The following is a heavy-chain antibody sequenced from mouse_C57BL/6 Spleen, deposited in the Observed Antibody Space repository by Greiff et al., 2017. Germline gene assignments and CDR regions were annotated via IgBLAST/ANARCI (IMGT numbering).Heavy chain of an antibody. Sequence: QVQLKEPGPELVKPGASVKISCKASGYAFSSSWMNWVKQRPGKGLEWIGRIYPGDGDTNYNGKFKGKATLTADKSSSTAYMQLSSLTSEASAFYFCARFGGWSAMDYWGQGTSVTVSS. CDR3: ARFGGWSAMDY. J-gene: IGHJ4*01. CDR1: GYAFSSSW. V-gene: IGHV1-82*01. D-gene: IGHD2-3*01. CDR2: IYPGDGDT.